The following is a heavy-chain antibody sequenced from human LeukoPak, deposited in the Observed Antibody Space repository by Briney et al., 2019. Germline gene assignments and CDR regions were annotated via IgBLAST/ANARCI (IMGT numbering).Heavy chain of an antibody. V-gene: IGHV4-30-4*01. CDR3: LSEVVVPAATGGDY. Sequence: PSETLSLTCTVSGVSISSGDYYWSWIRQPPGKGLEWIGYIYYSGSTYYNPSLKSRVTISVDTSKNQFSLKLSSVTAADTAVYYCLSEVVVPAATGGDYWGQGTLVTVSS. CDR2: IYYSGST. D-gene: IGHD2-2*01. J-gene: IGHJ4*02. CDR1: GVSISSGDYY.